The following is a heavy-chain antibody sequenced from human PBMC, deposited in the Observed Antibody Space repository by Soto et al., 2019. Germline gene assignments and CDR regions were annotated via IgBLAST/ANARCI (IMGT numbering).Heavy chain of an antibody. J-gene: IGHJ4*02. CDR2: ITHSGRT. V-gene: IGHV4-34*01. CDR1: GGSFSGYY. CDR3: ARGAPGRYCDY. Sequence: QVQLQQWGAGLLKPSETLSLTCGVDGGSFSGYYWSWIRQPPGKGLEWIGEITHSGRTNYNPSLRGRVTISVATSKPQFSLKLSSVTAADTAVYYCARGAPGRYCDYWGQGTLVTASS.